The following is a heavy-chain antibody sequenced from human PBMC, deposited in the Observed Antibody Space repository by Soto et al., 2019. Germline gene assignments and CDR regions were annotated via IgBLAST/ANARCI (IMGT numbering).Heavy chain of an antibody. J-gene: IGHJ3*01. Sequence: EVQLVESGGGLVQPGGSLRLSCAASGFTFSTYWMTWVRQAPGKGLEWVANINQDGNKKNYVDSVEGRFTVSRDNTKNSLYLQMYNLRAADAAVYYCARDLSPTSTTYWVDAFDFWGRGTMVTVSS. CDR3: ARDLSPTSTTYWVDAFDF. D-gene: IGHD2-8*02. CDR1: GFTFSTYW. V-gene: IGHV3-7*05. CDR2: INQDGNKK.